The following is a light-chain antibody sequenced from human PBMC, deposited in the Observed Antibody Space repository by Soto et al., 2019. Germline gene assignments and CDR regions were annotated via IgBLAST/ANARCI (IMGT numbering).Light chain of an antibody. J-gene: IGKJ4*01. CDR1: QSVKSN. CDR3: QQYDNSPLT. Sequence: EIMMTQSPATLSVSPGGRATLSCRASQSVKSNLAWYQQKPGQAPRLLIHGASTRATGIPARFSGSGSGTEFTLIISSLEPEDFAVYYCQQYDNSPLTFGGGTKVDIK. CDR2: GAS. V-gene: IGKV3-15*01.